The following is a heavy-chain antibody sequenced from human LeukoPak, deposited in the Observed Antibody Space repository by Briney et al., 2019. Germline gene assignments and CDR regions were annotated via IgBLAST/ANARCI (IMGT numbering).Heavy chain of an antibody. CDR1: GGSFSGYY. Sequence: SETLSLTCAVYGGSFSGYYWSWIRQPPGKGLEWIGEINHSGSTNYNPSLKSRVTISVDTSKNQFSLKLSSVTAADTAVYYCARLLGPFDYWGQGALVTVSS. V-gene: IGHV4-34*01. CDR2: INHSGST. CDR3: ARLLGPFDY. J-gene: IGHJ4*02. D-gene: IGHD2-15*01.